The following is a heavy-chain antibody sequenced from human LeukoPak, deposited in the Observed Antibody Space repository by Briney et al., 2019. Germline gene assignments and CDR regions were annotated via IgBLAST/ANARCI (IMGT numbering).Heavy chain of an antibody. D-gene: IGHD4-17*01. CDR2: MFHSGGT. CDR3: AKVGAYGDYARHDY. J-gene: IGHJ4*02. V-gene: IGHV4-38-2*01. Sequence: SETLSLTCAVSGYSISSGYYWGWIRQPPGKGLEWIGNMFHSGGTYHNPSLKSRVTISADTSKNQFSLKLTSVTAADTAVYYCAKVGAYGDYARHDYWGQGTLVTVSS. CDR1: GYSISSGYY.